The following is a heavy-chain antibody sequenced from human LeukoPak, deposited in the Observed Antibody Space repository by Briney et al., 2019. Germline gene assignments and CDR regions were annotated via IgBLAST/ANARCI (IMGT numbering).Heavy chain of an antibody. V-gene: IGHV1-18*01. J-gene: IGHJ4*02. Sequence: ASVKVSCKASGYTFTSYGISWVRQAPGQGLEWMGWISAYNGNTNYAQKLQGRVTMTTDTSTSTAYMELRSLRSDDTAVYYCARVGIMKDIVVVPAAMGVDYWGQGTLVTVSS. CDR3: ARVGIMKDIVVVPAAMGVDY. D-gene: IGHD2-2*01. CDR2: ISAYNGNT. CDR1: GYTFTSYG.